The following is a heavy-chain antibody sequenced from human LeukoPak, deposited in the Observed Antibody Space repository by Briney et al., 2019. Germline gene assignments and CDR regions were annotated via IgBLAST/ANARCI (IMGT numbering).Heavy chain of an antibody. CDR1: GFTFSSYA. Sequence: SGGSLRLSCAAPGFTFSSYAMSWVRQAPGKGLEWVSGISGSGGSTYYADSVKGRFTISRDSSKNTLYLQMNSLRAEDTAVYYCAKARSGSYWWVNWFDPWGQGTLVTVSS. D-gene: IGHD3-10*01. V-gene: IGHV3-23*01. CDR2: ISGSGGST. J-gene: IGHJ5*02. CDR3: AKARSGSYWWVNWFDP.